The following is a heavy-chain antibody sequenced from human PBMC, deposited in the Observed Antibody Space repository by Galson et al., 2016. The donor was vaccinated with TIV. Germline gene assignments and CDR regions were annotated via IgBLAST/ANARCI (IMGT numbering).Heavy chain of an antibody. CDR2: IWYDGNTK. CDR3: AREMGGPLTATRLHNWFDL. Sequence: SLRLSCAASGFTFSSYGMHWVRQAPGKGLEWVGVIWYDGNTKNYADFARGQFTISRDNTKNTLYLQMNSLRVEDTAVYYCAREMGGPLTATRLHNWFDLWGQGTLVTVSS. CDR1: GFTFSSYG. D-gene: IGHD2-15*01. V-gene: IGHV3-33*01. J-gene: IGHJ5*02.